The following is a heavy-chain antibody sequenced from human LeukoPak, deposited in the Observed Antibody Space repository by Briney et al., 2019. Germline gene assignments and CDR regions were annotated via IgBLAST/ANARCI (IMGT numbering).Heavy chain of an antibody. V-gene: IGHV3-23*01. Sequence: GGSLRLSWAASGFTFSSYAMSWVRQAPGKGLEWVSAISGSGGSTYYAASVKGRFTISRDNSKNTLYLQMNSLRAEDTAVYYCAKDPIAVAGRNYWGQGTLVTVSS. J-gene: IGHJ4*02. CDR3: AKDPIAVAGRNY. D-gene: IGHD6-19*01. CDR1: GFTFSSYA. CDR2: ISGSGGST.